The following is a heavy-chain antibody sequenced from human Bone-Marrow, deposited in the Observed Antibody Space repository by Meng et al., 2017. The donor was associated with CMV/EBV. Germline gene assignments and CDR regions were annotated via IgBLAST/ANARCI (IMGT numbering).Heavy chain of an antibody. V-gene: IGHV4-59*01. CDR2: FYYSGSS. D-gene: IGHD3-3*01. CDR1: GDSITSYY. J-gene: IGHJ4*02. Sequence: GSLRLSCSVFGDSITSYYWSWIRQPPGKGLEWIGYFYYSGSSKYNPSLKSRVTISVDTSKNQFSLKLTSVTAADTAVYFCARDEPKTSYWRGFDSWGQGTLVTVPS. CDR3: ARDEPKTSYWRGFDS.